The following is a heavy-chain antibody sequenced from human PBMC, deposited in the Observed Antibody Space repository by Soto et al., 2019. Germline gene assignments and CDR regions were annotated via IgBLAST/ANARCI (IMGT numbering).Heavy chain of an antibody. Sequence: GGSLRLSCAASGFTLSSYAMSWVRQAPGKGLEWVSAISGSGGSTYYADSVKGRFTISRDNSKNTLYLQMNSLRAEDTAVYYCAKDRIQFTMVRGVPATNWFDPWGRGTLVTVSS. CDR2: ISGSGGST. D-gene: IGHD3-10*01. CDR1: GFTLSSYA. CDR3: AKDRIQFTMVRGVPATNWFDP. V-gene: IGHV3-23*01. J-gene: IGHJ5*02.